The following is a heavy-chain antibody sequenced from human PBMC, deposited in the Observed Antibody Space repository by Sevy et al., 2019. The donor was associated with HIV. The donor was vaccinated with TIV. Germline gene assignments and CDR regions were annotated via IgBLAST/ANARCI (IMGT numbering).Heavy chain of an antibody. CDR1: GGSINSDH. Sequence: SETLSLTCTVSGGSINSDHWNWIRQPPGKGLDWIGYVYYTGGTNYNPSLKNRVTISVDRTKNQFSLKLTPVTAADTAVYYCARRNDFDIWGQGTMVTVSS. J-gene: IGHJ3*02. CDR3: ARRNDFDI. CDR2: VYYTGGT. V-gene: IGHV4-59*08.